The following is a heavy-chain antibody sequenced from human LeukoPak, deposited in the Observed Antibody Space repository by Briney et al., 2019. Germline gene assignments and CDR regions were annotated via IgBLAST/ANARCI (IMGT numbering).Heavy chain of an antibody. Sequence: GGSLRLSCAASGFTVSSNYMSWVRQAPGKGLEWVSVIYSGGSTYYADSVKGRFTISRDNSKNTPYLQMNSLRAEDTAVYYCARERIGRYYYDSSGQFDYWGQGTLVTVSS. CDR1: GFTVSSNY. J-gene: IGHJ4*02. V-gene: IGHV3-66*01. CDR2: IYSGGST. CDR3: ARERIGRYYYDSSGQFDY. D-gene: IGHD3-22*01.